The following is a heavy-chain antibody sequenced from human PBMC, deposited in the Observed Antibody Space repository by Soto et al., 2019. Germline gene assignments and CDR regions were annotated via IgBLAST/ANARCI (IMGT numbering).Heavy chain of an antibody. CDR1: CGSISSYY. J-gene: IGHJ6*02. D-gene: IGHD3-3*02. V-gene: IGHV4-4*07. Sequence: LSLTCSVPCGSISSYYWSWVRQPAGKGLEWIGRVFSSGSTNYNASLKSRVTMSIDTSKNEVSLTLRSVTAADTGVYYCARVAFSYFGMDVWGPGTTVTVSS. CDR3: ARVAFSYFGMDV. CDR2: VFSSGST.